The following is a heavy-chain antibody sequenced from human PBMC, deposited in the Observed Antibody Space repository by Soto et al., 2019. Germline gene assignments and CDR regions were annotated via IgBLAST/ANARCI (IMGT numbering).Heavy chain of an antibody. CDR2: INPSGGST. V-gene: IGHV1-46*01. J-gene: IGHJ5*02. Sequence: SSVQVSCKASGYRFTSYYMHWVRQAPGQGLKWMGIINPSGGSTSYAQKFQGRVTMTRDTSTSTVYMELSSLRSGDTAVYYCARGDSESSGFTLNWHDTWGQGTLVTVSS. CDR1: GYRFTSYY. D-gene: IGHD3-22*01. CDR3: ARGDSESSGFTLNWHDT.